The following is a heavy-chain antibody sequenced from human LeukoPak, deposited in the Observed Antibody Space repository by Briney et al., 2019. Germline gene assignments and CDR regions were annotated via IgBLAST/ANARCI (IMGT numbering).Heavy chain of an antibody. V-gene: IGHV1-18*01. CDR3: ARDQGDYSSSSVSDY. CDR2: IYAYNGNT. J-gene: IGHJ4*02. Sequence: ASVKVSCKASGYTFTSYGISWVRQAPGQGPEWMGWIYAYNGNTDYAQKFQGRVTMTTDTSTSTAYMELRSLRSDDTAVYYCARDQGDYSSSSVSDYWGQGTLVTVSS. CDR1: GYTFTSYG. D-gene: IGHD6-6*01.